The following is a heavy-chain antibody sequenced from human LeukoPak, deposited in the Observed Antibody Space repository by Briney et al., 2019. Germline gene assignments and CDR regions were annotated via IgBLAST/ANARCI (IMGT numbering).Heavy chain of an antibody. V-gene: IGHV3-74*01. J-gene: IGHJ4*01. D-gene: IGHD2-2*01. CDR3: ARDTRGESDY. CDR2: INSDGTNT. CDR1: GYTFSNSW. Sequence: GGSLRLSCAASGYTFSNSWMHWVRQAPGKGLVWVSRINSDGTNTTYADSVKGRFSISRDNAKSTLYLQLNSLRAEDTAMYYCARDTRGESDYWGHGTLVTVSS.